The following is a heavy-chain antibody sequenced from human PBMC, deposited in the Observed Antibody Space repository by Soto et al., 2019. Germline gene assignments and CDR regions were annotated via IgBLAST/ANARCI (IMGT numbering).Heavy chain of an antibody. CDR2: IWYDGSNK. V-gene: IGHV3-33*01. CDR3: ARESLKGSGSRYFDY. J-gene: IGHJ4*02. CDR1: GFTFSSYG. Sequence: GGSLRLSCAASGFTFSSYGMHWVRQAPGKGLEWVAVIWYDGSNKYYADSVKGRFTISRDNSKNTLYLQMNSLRAEDTAVYYCARESLKGSGSRYFDYWGQGTLVTVSS. D-gene: IGHD3-10*01.